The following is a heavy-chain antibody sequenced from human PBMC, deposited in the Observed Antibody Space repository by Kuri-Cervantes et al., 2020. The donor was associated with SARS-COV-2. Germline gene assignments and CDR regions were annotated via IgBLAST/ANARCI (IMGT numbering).Heavy chain of an antibody. CDR3: ARPVDSSGYGRPDY. CDR2: ISGSGGYT. V-gene: IGHV3-11*06. J-gene: IGHJ4*02. Sequence: GGSLRLSCVASGFSFSDYYMSWIRQAPGKGLEWVSYISGSGGYTNYADSVKGRFTISRDNAKNTPYLQMNSLRAEDTAVYYCARPVDSSGYGRPDYWGQGTLVTVSS. CDR1: GFSFSDYY. D-gene: IGHD3-22*01.